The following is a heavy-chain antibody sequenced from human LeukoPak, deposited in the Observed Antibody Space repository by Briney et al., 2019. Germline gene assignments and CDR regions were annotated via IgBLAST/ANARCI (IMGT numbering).Heavy chain of an antibody. Sequence: SETLSLTCTVSGGSMSNVYWSWIRQPPGKGLEWLASIYYSRTPTYNPSLKRRATISVDTSKNLFSLKVRSVTAADMAMYYCARESGWLFDYWGQGALVTVSS. J-gene: IGHJ4*02. CDR1: GGSMSNVY. CDR2: IYYSRTP. D-gene: IGHD6-19*01. V-gene: IGHV4-59*01. CDR3: ARESGWLFDY.